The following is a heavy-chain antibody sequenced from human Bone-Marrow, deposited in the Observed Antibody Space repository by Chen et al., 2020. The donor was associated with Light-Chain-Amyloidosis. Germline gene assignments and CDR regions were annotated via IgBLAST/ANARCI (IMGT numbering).Heavy chain of an antibody. CDR3: AGDKPFWSGYSYYYFYLGV. D-gene: IGHD3-3*02. Sequence: QVQLAESGGGVVQPGRSLRLSCAASGFTFSSYAMHWVRQAPGKGLEGVAVISYDGRNKYYADSVKGRFTISRDKSKNPLYLQMNSLGAEGTAVYYCAGDKPFWSGYSYYYFYLGVWGKGTTVTVSS. V-gene: IGHV3-30*04. CDR1: GFTFSSYA. CDR2: ISYDGRNK. J-gene: IGHJ6*03.